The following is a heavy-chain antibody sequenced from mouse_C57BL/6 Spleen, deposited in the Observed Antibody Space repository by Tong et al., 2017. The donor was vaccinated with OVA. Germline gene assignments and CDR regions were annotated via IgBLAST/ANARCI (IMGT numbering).Heavy chain of an antibody. Sequence: VQLQESGPGLVAPSQSLSITCTVSGFSLTSYGVDWVRQSPGKGLEWLGVIWGVGSTNYNSALKSRLSISKDNSKSQVYFKMNSLQADDTAIYYCARKMGYYGSSLYYFDYWDQSITLTVST. CDR2: IWGVGST. CDR1: GFSLTSYG. CDR3: ARKMGYYGSSLYYFDY. V-gene: IGHV2-6*01. J-gene: IGHJ2*01. D-gene: IGHD1-1*01.